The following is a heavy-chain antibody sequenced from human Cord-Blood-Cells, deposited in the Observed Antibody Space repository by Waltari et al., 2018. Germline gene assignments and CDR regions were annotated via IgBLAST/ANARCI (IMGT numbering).Heavy chain of an antibody. D-gene: IGHD3-10*01. V-gene: IGHV3-49*05. CDR2: IRSKAYGGTT. CDR3: TRVFYGSGSYYNVDY. J-gene: IGHJ4*02. Sequence: EVQLVESGGGLVKPGRSLRLSCTASGFTFGDYAMSWFRQALGKGLEWVGFIRSKAYGGTTEYAASVKGRFTISRDDSKSIAYLQMNSLKTEDTAVYYCTRVFYGSGSYYNVDYWGQGTLVTVSS. CDR1: GFTFGDYA.